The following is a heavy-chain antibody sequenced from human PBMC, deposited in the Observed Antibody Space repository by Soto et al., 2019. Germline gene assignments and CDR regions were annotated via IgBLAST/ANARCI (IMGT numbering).Heavy chain of an antibody. Sequence: GASVKVSCKASGGTFSSYTISWVRQAPGQGLEWMGRIIPILGIANYAQKFQGRVTITADKSTSTAYMELSSLRSEDTAVYYCAIVLYNWNYRHPDYYYMDVWGKGTTVTVSS. CDR3: AIVLYNWNYRHPDYYYMDV. CDR2: IIPILGIA. V-gene: IGHV1-69*02. CDR1: GGTFSSYT. J-gene: IGHJ6*03. D-gene: IGHD1-7*01.